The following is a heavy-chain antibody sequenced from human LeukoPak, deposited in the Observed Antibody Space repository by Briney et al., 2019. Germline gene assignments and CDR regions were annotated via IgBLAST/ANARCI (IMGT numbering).Heavy chain of an antibody. CDR1: GHTFTDYY. Sequence: ASVKVSXKASGHTFTDYYMHWVRQAPGQGLEWMGWINPNSGGTNYAQKFQGRVTMTRDTSISTAYMELSRLRSDDTAVYYCARAPNRLIVPAAMSWFDPWGQGTLVTVSS. CDR3: ARAPNRLIVPAAMSWFDP. D-gene: IGHD2-2*01. CDR2: INPNSGGT. V-gene: IGHV1-2*02. J-gene: IGHJ5*02.